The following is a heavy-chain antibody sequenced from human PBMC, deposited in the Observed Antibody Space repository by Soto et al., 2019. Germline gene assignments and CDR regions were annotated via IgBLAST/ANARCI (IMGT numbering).Heavy chain of an antibody. D-gene: IGHD2-2*02. V-gene: IGHV4-31*03. CDR1: GGSISSDNNF. J-gene: IGHJ6*03. Sequence: QVQLQESGPGLVKPSQTLSLTCTVSGGSISSDNNFWSWIRQHPGKGLEWIGYIHHSGITYYSPSLRSRVTMSIDTSKNQFSLKLGSVTAADTAVYFCSRDRGYCNNASCYNWPYYYYYMDVWGKGTTVTVSS. CDR3: SRDRGYCNNASCYNWPYYYYYMDV. CDR2: IHHSGIT.